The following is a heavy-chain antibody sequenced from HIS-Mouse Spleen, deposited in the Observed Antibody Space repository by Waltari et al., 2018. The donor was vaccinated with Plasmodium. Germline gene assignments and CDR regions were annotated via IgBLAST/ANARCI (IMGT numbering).Heavy chain of an antibody. J-gene: IGHJ5*02. Sequence: QVQLQESGPGLVKPSETRSLTCTVPGYSIISGSYWGSTRQPPGKGLEWIGSIYHSGSTYYNPSLKSRVTISVDTSKNQFSLKLSSVTAADTAVYYCARGVGYSSSWYWFDPWGQGTLVTVSS. CDR3: ARGVGYSSSWYWFDP. D-gene: IGHD6-13*01. V-gene: IGHV4-38-2*02. CDR2: IYHSGST. CDR1: GYSIISGSY.